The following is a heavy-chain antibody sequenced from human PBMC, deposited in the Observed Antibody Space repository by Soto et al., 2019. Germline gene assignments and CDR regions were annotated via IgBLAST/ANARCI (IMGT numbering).Heavy chain of an antibody. CDR2: INTDGSRT. Sequence: GGSLRLSCAASGFTFNNYWMQWVRQAPGKGLVWVSRINTDGSRTNYADSVKGRFTISRDNAKNTLYLQMDSLRAEDTAVYYCAKVATGSYNWFDPWGQGTLVTVSS. V-gene: IGHV3-74*01. J-gene: IGHJ5*02. CDR1: GFTFNNYW. CDR3: AKVATGSYNWFDP. D-gene: IGHD1-1*01.